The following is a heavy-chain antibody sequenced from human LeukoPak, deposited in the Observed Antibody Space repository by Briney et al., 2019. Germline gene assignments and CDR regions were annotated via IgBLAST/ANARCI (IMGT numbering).Heavy chain of an antibody. V-gene: IGHV1-2*02. CDR2: INPNSGGT. D-gene: IGHD2-2*01. CDR1: GYTFIGYY. CDR3: ARGRGFCSSSGCTYYYMDV. Sequence: ASVKVSCKASGYTFIGYYIHWVRQAPGQGLEWLGWINPNSGGTNYAQQFQGRVTMTRDRSITTAYMELSRLRSDDTAVYFCARGRGFCSSSGCTYYYMDVWGKGTTVTVSS. J-gene: IGHJ6*03.